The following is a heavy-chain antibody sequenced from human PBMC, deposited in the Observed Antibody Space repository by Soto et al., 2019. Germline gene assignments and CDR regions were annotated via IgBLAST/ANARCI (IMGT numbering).Heavy chain of an antibody. Sequence: QVQLVQSGVEVKKPGASVKVSCKASGYTFTNYAISWARQAPGRGLEWMGWVNTYNGNPNYAQIFQGRITMTTDTSTGTAYMELRSLKSDDSAVYYCARDSQYSTSWQRFDSWGQGTLVTVSS. V-gene: IGHV1-18*01. CDR2: VNTYNGNP. CDR1: GYTFTNYA. CDR3: ARDSQYSTSWQRFDS. J-gene: IGHJ4*02. D-gene: IGHD6-13*01.